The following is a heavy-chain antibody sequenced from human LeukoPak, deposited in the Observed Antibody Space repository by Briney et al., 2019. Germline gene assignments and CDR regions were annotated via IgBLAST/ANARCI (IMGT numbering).Heavy chain of an antibody. D-gene: IGHD3-3*01. CDR2: ISSSSSYI. J-gene: IGHJ6*03. CDR3: ARVRKLRADFWSGYPAYYYYYMDV. V-gene: IGHV3-21*01. CDR1: GFTFSSYS. Sequence: PGGSLRLSCAASGFTFSSYSMNWVRQAPGKGLEWVSSISSSSSYIYYADSVKGRFTISRDNSKNTLYLQMNSLRAEDTAVYYRARVRKLRADFWSGYPAYYYYYMDVWGKGTTVTVSS.